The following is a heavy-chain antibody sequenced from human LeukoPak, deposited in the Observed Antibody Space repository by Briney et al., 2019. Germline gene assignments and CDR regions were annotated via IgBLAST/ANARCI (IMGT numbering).Heavy chain of an antibody. CDR2: ITTSSTYM. CDR3: ARSHTVVTPYYFDY. J-gene: IGHJ4*02. D-gene: IGHD4-23*01. Sequence: GGSLRLSCAASGFTFSAYNMNWVRRTPGKGLEWVSSITTSSTYMYYADSVKGRFTISRDNAKSPLYLQMNSLRAEDTAVYYCARSHTVVTPYYFDYWGQGTLVTVSS. CDR1: GFTFSAYN. V-gene: IGHV3-21*01.